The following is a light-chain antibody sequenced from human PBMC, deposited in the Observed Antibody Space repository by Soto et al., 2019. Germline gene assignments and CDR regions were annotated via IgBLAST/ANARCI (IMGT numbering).Light chain of an antibody. CDR3: QQLRMYPST. J-gene: IGKJ4*01. Sequence: DIVMTQSPATLSVSPGERATLSCRASQSVSSNLAWYQQKPGQAPGLLIYDSSTRATGVPARFSGSGSGTEFTLTISRLQSEDFAVYYCQQLRMYPSTFGGGTKVEIK. V-gene: IGKV3-15*01. CDR2: DSS. CDR1: QSVSSN.